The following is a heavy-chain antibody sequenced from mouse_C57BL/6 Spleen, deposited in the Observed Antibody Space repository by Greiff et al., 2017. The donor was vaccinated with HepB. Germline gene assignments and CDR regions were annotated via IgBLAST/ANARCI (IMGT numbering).Heavy chain of an antibody. D-gene: IGHD2-4*01. J-gene: IGHJ4*01. CDR3: AREHYDYDVDYAMDY. Sequence: EVKLQESGPELVKPGDSVKISCKASGYSFTGYFMNWVMQSHGKSLEWIGRINPYNGDTFYNQKFKGKATLTVDKSSSTAHMELRSLTSEDSAVYECAREHYDYDVDYAMDYWGQGTSVTVSS. CDR1: GYSFTGYF. CDR2: INPYNGDT. V-gene: IGHV1-20*01.